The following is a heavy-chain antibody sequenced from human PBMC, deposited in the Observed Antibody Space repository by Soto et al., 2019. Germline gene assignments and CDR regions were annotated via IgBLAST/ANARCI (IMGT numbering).Heavy chain of an antibody. CDR3: AHRYGGNYYRWYFDS. CDR1: GFSLSTSGAG. Sequence: QITLKESGPTLVKTTQTLTVTCTFSGFSLSTSGAGVGWIRQSPGKAPEWLALISWKDEKRYNPGLKSRLTITKDTSKNQVVLTMTDLDPVDTATYFCAHRYGGNYYRWYFDSWGQGTLVTVSS. CDR2: ISWKDEK. J-gene: IGHJ4*02. V-gene: IGHV2-5*01. D-gene: IGHD1-26*01.